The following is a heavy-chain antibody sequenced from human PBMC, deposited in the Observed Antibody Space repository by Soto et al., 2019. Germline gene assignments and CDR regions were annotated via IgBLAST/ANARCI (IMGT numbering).Heavy chain of an antibody. CDR1: GFTFSSYG. CDR2: IWYDGSNK. D-gene: IGHD2-15*01. J-gene: IGHJ6*02. V-gene: IGHV3-33*01. Sequence: GGSLRLSCAASGFTFSSYGMHWVRQAPGKGLEWVAVIWYDGSNKYYADSVKGRFTISRDNSKNTLYLQMNSLRAEDTAVYYCVRGPQQGYCSGGSCPDPDYYGMDVWGQGTTVTVSS. CDR3: VRGPQQGYCSGGSCPDPDYYGMDV.